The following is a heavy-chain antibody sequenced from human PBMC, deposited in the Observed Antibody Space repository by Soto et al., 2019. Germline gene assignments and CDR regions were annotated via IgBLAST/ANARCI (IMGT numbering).Heavy chain of an antibody. CDR2: FDPEDGET. CDR1: GYSVTQLA. CDR3: TVIRARGRSHYYYSAMDV. D-gene: IGHD1-26*01. J-gene: IGHJ6*02. Sequence: ASVKVSCKASGYSVTQLAIHWVRQAPGKGLEWMGGFDPEDGETFHAQEEFQGRVAMTGDASTETAYMELSSLTSEDTGVYYCTVIRARGRSHYYYSAMDVWGQGTTVTVSS. V-gene: IGHV1-24*01.